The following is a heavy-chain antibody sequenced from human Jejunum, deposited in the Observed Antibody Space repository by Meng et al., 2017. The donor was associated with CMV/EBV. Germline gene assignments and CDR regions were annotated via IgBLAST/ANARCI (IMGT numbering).Heavy chain of an antibody. D-gene: IGHD2-21*01. CDR1: GYTFTNYA. CDR2: INTNTGNP. Sequence: QVQLVQSASDLPMAGASVKVSCMVSGYTFTNYAMTWLRQAPGQGLEWMGWINTNTGNPTYAQAFTGRFVFSLDTSVSTAYLQISSLMAEDTAVYYCARGRDCITRRCYSDYWGQGTLVTVSS. V-gene: IGHV7-4-1*02. CDR3: ARGRDCITRRCYSDY. J-gene: IGHJ4*02.